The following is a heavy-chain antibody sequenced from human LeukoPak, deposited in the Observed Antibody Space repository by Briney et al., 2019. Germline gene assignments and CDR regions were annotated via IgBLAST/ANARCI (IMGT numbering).Heavy chain of an antibody. CDR3: ARESSSWVNWFDP. V-gene: IGHV1-2*02. D-gene: IGHD6-13*01. J-gene: IGHJ5*02. CDR2: INPNSGGT. Sequence: ASVKVSCKASGYTFTGYYMHWVRQAPGQGLEWMGWINPNSGGTNYAQKFQGRVTMTRGTSISTAYMELSRPRSDDTAVYYCARESSSWVNWFDPWGQGTLVTVSS. CDR1: GYTFTGYY.